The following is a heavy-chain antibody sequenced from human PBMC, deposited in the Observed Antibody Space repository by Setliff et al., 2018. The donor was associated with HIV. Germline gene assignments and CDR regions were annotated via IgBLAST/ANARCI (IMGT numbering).Heavy chain of an antibody. V-gene: IGHV4-39*01. CDR1: GGSISSSSYY. CDR2: IYYSGST. D-gene: IGHD5-12*01. J-gene: IGHJ5*02. Sequence: SETLSLTCTVSGGSISSSSYYWGWIRQPPGKGLEWIGSIYYSGSTYYNPSLKSRVTISVDTSKNQFFLNLSSVTATDSAVYYCARLGRPYSGQGWFDPWGQGTLVTVSS. CDR3: ARLGRPYSGQGWFDP.